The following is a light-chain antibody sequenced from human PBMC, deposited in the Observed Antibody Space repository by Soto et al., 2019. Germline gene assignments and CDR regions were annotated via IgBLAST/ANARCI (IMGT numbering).Light chain of an antibody. Sequence: QSALTQPASVSGSPGQSITISCTGTSSDVGAYKFVSWYQHHPGKAPKLMIYEVSNRPSGVSNRFSGSKSGNTASLTISGLQAEDEADYYCAAWDDSLNGLLFGGGTKLTVL. V-gene: IGLV2-14*01. CDR3: AAWDDSLNGLL. CDR1: SSDVGAYKF. CDR2: EVS. J-gene: IGLJ3*02.